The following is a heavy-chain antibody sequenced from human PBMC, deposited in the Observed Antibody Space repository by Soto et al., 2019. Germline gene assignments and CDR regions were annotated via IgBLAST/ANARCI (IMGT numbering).Heavy chain of an antibody. V-gene: IGHV4-61*01. J-gene: IGHJ5*02. D-gene: IGHD4-4*01. CDR2: ISYSGST. CDR1: GGSVSSVTYY. CDR3: ARADDYKSSWFDP. Sequence: QVQLQESGPGLVKPSETLSLTCIVSGGSVSSVTYYWSWIRQPPGKGLEWIGYISYSGSTNYNPSLKSRVSMSLDTSKNQFSLKLISVTAADTAVYYCARADDYKSSWFDPWGQGTLVTVS.